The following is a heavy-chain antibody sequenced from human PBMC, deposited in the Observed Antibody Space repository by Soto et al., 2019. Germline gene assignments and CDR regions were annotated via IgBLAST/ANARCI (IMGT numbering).Heavy chain of an antibody. CDR2: ISHDGSNK. CDR3: ANGYRSGWYYFDY. CDR1: GFPLRTYG. V-gene: IGHV3-30*18. Sequence: GGSLRLSCAASGFPLRTYGMHWVRPAPGKGLEWVAVISHDGSNKYYADSVKGRFTISRDNSKNTLYLQMNSLKPEDTAVYYCANGYRSGWYYFDYWGQGTLVTVSS. D-gene: IGHD6-19*01. J-gene: IGHJ4*02.